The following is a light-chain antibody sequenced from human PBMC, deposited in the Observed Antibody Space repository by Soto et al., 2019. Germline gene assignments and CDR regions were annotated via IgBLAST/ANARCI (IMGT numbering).Light chain of an antibody. V-gene: IGKV3-20*01. CDR3: QQYGSSPYT. J-gene: IGKJ2*01. CDR1: QNISNSF. CDR2: GAS. Sequence: EIVLTQSPDTLSLSPGESATPSCRASQNISNSFLAWYQQKPGQAPRLLIYGASSRATGIPDRFSGSGSGTDFTLTISRLEPEDFAVYYCQQYGSSPYTFGQGTKLEIK.